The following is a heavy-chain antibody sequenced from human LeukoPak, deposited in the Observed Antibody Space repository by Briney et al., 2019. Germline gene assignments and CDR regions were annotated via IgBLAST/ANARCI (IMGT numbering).Heavy chain of an antibody. D-gene: IGHD6-6*01. CDR2: ISYDGSNK. V-gene: IGHV3-30-3*01. J-gene: IGHJ4*02. CDR1: GFTFSSYA. CDR3: APLYSSSV. Sequence: GGSLRLSCAASGFTFSSYAMHWVRQAPGKGLEWVAVISYDGSNKYYADSVKGRFTISRDNSKNTLYLQMNSLRAEDPAVYYCAPLYSSSVWGQGTLVTVSS.